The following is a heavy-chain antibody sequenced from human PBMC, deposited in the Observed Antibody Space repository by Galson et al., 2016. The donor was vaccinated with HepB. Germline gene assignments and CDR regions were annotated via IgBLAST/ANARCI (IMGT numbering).Heavy chain of an antibody. CDR1: GASVASVEW. Sequence: TLSLTCTVSGASVASVEWFTWVRQPPGEALEWLANIFWDEDKRYSPSLKSRLTITKDTSKNQVFLTMTNMDPVDTATYYCAHRDYSSGRYYNFDPWGQGARVAVSS. V-gene: IGHV2-5*02. CDR3: AHRDYSSGRYYNFDP. CDR2: IFWDEDK. D-gene: IGHD3-10*01. J-gene: IGHJ5*02.